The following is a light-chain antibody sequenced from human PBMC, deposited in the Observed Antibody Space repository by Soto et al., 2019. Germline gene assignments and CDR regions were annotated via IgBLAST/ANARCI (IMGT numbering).Light chain of an antibody. J-gene: IGKJ4*01. CDR1: QDISNY. CDR3: QQYDEALT. Sequence: DIQMTQSPSSLSASVGDRVTITCQASQDISNYLNWYQQKPGKAPKLLIYDASNLETGVPSRFSGSGSGTDFTFTISSLQPEDIATYYCQQYDEALTFGGGTKVEIK. CDR2: DAS. V-gene: IGKV1-33*01.